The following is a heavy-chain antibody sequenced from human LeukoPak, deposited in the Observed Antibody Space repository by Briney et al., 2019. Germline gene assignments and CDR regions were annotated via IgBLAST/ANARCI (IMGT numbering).Heavy chain of an antibody. CDR1: GFTFSSYS. CDR3: ARESSDFWSAPQYYFDY. CDR2: ISSSSSTI. V-gene: IGHV3-48*01. Sequence: GGSLRLSCAASGFTFSSYSMNWVRQAPGKGLEWVSYISSSSSTIYYADSVKGRFTISRDNAKNSLYLQMNSLRAEDTAVYYCARESSDFWSAPQYYFDYWGQGTLVTVSS. D-gene: IGHD3-3*01. J-gene: IGHJ4*02.